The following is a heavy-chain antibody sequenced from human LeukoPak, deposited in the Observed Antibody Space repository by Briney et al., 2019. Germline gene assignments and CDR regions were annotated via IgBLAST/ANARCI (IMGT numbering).Heavy chain of an antibody. CDR2: ISGVGDAT. V-gene: IGHV3-23*01. Sequence: PGGSLRLSCAASDFSFITYAMSWVRQAPGKGLEWVSTISGVGDATYYADSVKGRFTISRDNSKNTLDLQMNSLRAEDTAVFYCARGGSYLSAFDIWGQGTMVTVSS. CDR3: ARGGSYLSAFDI. D-gene: IGHD1-26*01. J-gene: IGHJ3*02. CDR1: DFSFITYA.